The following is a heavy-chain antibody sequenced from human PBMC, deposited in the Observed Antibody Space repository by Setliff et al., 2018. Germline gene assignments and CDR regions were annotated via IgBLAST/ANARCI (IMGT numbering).Heavy chain of an antibody. J-gene: IGHJ4*02. CDR3: ARDVVRTFPA. CDR1: GLSFSTSA. D-gene: IGHD3-16*01. Sequence: GGSLRLSCAASGLSFSTSAMHWVRQAPGKELEYVSAISSDGSRTYYGDSVKGRFTISRDNTRNLVYLQMSSLTAEDTAVYYCARDVVRTFPAWGQGTLVTVSS. V-gene: IGHV3-64*02. CDR2: ISSDGSRT.